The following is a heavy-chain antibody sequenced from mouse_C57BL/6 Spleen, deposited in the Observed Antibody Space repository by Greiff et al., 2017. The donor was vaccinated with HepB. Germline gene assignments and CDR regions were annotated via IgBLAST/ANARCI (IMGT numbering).Heavy chain of an antibody. CDR2: ISGGGGNT. D-gene: IGHD3-2*02. CDR1: GFTFSSYT. Sequence: EVMLVESGGGLVKPGGSLKLSCAASGFTFSSYTMSWVRQTPEKRLEWVATISGGGGNTYYPDSVKGRFTISRDNAKNTLYLQMSSLRSEDTALYYCARHQATFAYWGQGTLVTVSA. CDR3: ARHQATFAY. V-gene: IGHV5-9*01. J-gene: IGHJ3*01.